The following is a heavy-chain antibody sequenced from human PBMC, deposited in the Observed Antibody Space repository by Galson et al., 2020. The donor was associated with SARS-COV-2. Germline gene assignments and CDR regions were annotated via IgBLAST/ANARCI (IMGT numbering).Heavy chain of an antibody. V-gene: IGHV3-30*03. CDR2: ISYDGSNQ. J-gene: IGHJ3*02. CDR3: ARGRDSSGCYQDDAFDI. D-gene: IGHD3-22*01. Sequence: GESLKISCTASGFTFSSYGIHWVRQAPGKGLEWVAVISYDGSNQYYADSVKGRFTISRDSSKNTLYLQMNSLRAEDTAVYYCARGRDSSGCYQDDAFDIWGQGTMVTVSS. CDR1: GFTFSSYG.